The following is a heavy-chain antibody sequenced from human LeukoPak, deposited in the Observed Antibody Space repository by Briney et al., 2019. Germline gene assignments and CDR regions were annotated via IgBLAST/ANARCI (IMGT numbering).Heavy chain of an antibody. D-gene: IGHD3-22*01. V-gene: IGHV1-2*06. CDR2: INPNSGGT. J-gene: IGHJ4*02. Sequence: ASVKVSCKTSGYSFNSHHVHWVRQAPGQGLEWMGRINPNSGGTNYAQKFQGRVTITADESTSTAYMELSSLRSEDTAVYYCARAYYYDSSGYSYYFDYWGQGTLVTVSS. CDR1: GYSFNSHH. CDR3: ARAYYYDSSGYSYYFDY.